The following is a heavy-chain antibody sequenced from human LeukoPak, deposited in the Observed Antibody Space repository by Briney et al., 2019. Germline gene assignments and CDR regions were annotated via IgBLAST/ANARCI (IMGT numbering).Heavy chain of an antibody. J-gene: IGHJ6*02. V-gene: IGHV3-53*01. CDR1: GFTVSSNY. Sequence: GGSLRLSCAASGFTVSSNYMSWVRQAPGKGLEWVSVIYSGGSTYYADSVKGRFTISRDNSKNTLYLQMNSLRAEDTAVYCCAREGIAVAGPHYYYGMDVWGQGTTVTVSS. D-gene: IGHD6-19*01. CDR2: IYSGGST. CDR3: AREGIAVAGPHYYYGMDV.